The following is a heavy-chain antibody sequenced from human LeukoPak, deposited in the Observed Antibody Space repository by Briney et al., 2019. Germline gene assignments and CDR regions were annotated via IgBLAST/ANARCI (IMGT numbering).Heavy chain of an antibody. D-gene: IGHD1-26*01. CDR1: GGSISSHY. CDR3: ARGRLGRVGATGYYFDY. J-gene: IGHJ4*02. CDR2: IYYSGST. V-gene: IGHV4-59*11. Sequence: SETLSLTCTVSGGSISSHYWSWIRQPPGKGLEWIGYIYYSGSTNYNPSLKSRVTISVDTSKNQFSLKLSSVTAADTAVYYCARGRLGRVGATGYYFDYWGQGTLVTVSS.